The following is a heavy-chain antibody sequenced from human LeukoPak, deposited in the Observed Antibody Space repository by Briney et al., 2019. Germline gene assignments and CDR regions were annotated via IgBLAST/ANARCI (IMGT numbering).Heavy chain of an antibody. Sequence: PSETLSLTCTVSGGSISSYYWSWIRQPPGKGLEWIGYIYYSGSTNYNPSLGSRVTISVDTSKNQFSLKLSSVTAADTAVYYCARHSGSNRKPLLDYWGQGTLVTVSS. D-gene: IGHD1-14*01. V-gene: IGHV4-59*08. CDR2: IYYSGST. CDR1: GGSISSYY. J-gene: IGHJ4*02. CDR3: ARHSGSNRKPLLDY.